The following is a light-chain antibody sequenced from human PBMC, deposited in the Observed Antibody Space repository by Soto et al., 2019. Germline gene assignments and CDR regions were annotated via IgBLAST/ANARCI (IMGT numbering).Light chain of an antibody. CDR2: DNS. Sequence: QSVLTQPPSVSAAPGQTVTISCSGSGSNIGRNFVSWYQHRPGTAPKLLIYDNSQRPSGIPDRFSGSKSGPSATLGITGLQTGDEADYYCGTWDNSLSAYVFGVGTKVTVL. J-gene: IGLJ1*01. V-gene: IGLV1-51*01. CDR3: GTWDNSLSAYV. CDR1: GSNIGRNF.